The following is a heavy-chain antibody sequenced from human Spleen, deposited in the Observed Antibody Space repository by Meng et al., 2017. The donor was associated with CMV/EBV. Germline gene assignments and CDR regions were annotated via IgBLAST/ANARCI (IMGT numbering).Heavy chain of an antibody. V-gene: IGHV1-2*02. CDR2: INPNSGGT. J-gene: IGHJ4*02. CDR1: GYTFTGYY. CDR3: ARVVVVYGQDDY. Sequence: QSWAEVKKHGASGKTPGTASGYTFTGYYMHWVRQAPGQGLEWMGWINPNSGGTNYAQKFQGRVTMTRDTSISTAYMELSRLRSDDTAVYYCARVVVVYGQDDYWGQGTLVTVSS. D-gene: IGHD2-2*01.